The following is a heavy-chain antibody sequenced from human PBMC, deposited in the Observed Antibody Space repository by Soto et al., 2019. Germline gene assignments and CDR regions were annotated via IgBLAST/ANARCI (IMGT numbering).Heavy chain of an antibody. CDR3: ARCFRLYGEIHYYYYGMDV. CDR1: GGTFSSYA. V-gene: IGHV1-69*13. D-gene: IGHD4-17*01. Sequence: GASVKVSCKASGGTFSSYAISWVRQAPGQGLEWMGGIIPIFGTANYAQKFQGRVTITANESTSTAYMELSSLRSEDTAVYYCARCFRLYGEIHYYYYGMDVWGQGTTVTVSS. CDR2: IIPIFGTA. J-gene: IGHJ6*02.